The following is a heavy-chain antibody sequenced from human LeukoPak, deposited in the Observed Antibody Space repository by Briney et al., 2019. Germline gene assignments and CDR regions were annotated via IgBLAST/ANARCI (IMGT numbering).Heavy chain of an antibody. Sequence: SETLSLTCTVSGDSISSSDYYWGWIRRPPGRGLEWIGSIYYSGNTYYNPSLKSRVTISVDTSKNQFSLKVSSVTAADTAVYYCARRRTATVDFDYWGQGTLVTVSS. CDR1: GDSISSSDYY. D-gene: IGHD4-23*01. J-gene: IGHJ4*02. CDR2: IYYSGNT. V-gene: IGHV4-39*01. CDR3: ARRRTATVDFDY.